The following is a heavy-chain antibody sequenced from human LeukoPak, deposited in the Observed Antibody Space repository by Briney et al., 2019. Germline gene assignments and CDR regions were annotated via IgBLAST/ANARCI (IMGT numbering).Heavy chain of an antibody. D-gene: IGHD2-2*01. CDR3: ANFCVSLVPALYYYYYGMDV. CDR2: INTNNEKP. J-gene: IGHJ6*04. Sequence: ASVKVSFKASRYTFTRYAMNWVRQAAGQGVEGMGWINTNNEKPTYAQGFTGRFVFSLDTSDSTAYLQICSLKAEDTAVYYCANFCVSLVPALYYYYYGMDVWGKGTTVTVSS. CDR1: RYTFTRYA. V-gene: IGHV7-4-1*01.